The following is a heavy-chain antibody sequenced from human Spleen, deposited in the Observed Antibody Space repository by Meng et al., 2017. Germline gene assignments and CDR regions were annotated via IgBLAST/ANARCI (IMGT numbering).Heavy chain of an antibody. D-gene: IGHD3-22*01. V-gene: IGHV4-59*01. CDR1: GGSISSYY. Sequence: SETLSLTCTVSGGSISSYYWSWIRQPPGKGLEWIGFMHHSGTTNYNPSLKSRVTMSVDMSKNHFSLKLSSVTAADTAVYYCATPGGHFDSSGYSYWGQGTLVTVSS. CDR3: ATPGGHFDSSGYSY. CDR2: MHHSGTT. J-gene: IGHJ4*02.